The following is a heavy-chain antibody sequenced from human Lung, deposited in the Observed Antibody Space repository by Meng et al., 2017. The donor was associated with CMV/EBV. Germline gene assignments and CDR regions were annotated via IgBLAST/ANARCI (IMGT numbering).Heavy chain of an antibody. CDR3: ARVRYSKGMGYYYGMDV. D-gene: IGHD3-16*02. J-gene: IGHJ6*02. V-gene: IGHV3-7*01. CDR2: IKQDGSEK. Sequence: GESLKISCEVAGFTFSNYWMSWVRQAPGKGLEWVANIKQDGSEKNYVDSVKGRFTISRDNAKNSLYLQMNSLRAEDTAVYYCARVRYSKGMGYYYGMDVWGQGTTVTVSS. CDR1: GFTFSNYW.